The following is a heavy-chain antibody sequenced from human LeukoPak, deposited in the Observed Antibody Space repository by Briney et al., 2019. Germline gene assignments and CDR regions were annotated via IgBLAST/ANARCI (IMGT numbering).Heavy chain of an antibody. V-gene: IGHV4-34*01. D-gene: IGHD4-17*01. CDR2: INHSGST. CDR1: GGSFSGYY. Sequence: SETLSLTCAVYGGSFSGYYWNWIRQPPGKGLEWIGEINHSGSTNYNPSLKSRVTISVDTSKNQFSLKLSSVTAADTAVYYCARCDGDGDYPLDYWGQGTLVTVSS. CDR3: ARCDGDGDYPLDY. J-gene: IGHJ4*02.